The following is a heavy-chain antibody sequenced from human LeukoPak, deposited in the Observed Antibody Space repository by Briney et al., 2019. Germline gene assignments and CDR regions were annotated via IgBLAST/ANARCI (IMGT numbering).Heavy chain of an antibody. V-gene: IGHV1-69*05. J-gene: IGHJ5*02. D-gene: IGHD1-26*01. CDR3: AAEEGGATERAWFDP. CDR1: GGTFSSYA. Sequence: SVKVSCKASGGTFSSYAISWVRQAPGQGLEWMGGIIPIFGTANYAQKFQGRVTITTDESTSTAYMELSSLRSEDTAVYYCAAEEGGATERAWFDPWGQGTLVTVSS. CDR2: IIPIFGTA.